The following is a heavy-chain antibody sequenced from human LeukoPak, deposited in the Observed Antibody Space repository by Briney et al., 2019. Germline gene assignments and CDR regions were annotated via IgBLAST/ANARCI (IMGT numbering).Heavy chain of an antibody. V-gene: IGHV3-66*01. CDR2: IYSSGSI. J-gene: IGHJ4*02. Sequence: GGSLRLSCAASGFTVSSNYMSWVRQAPGKGLEGVSVIYSSGSIYHAVSVEGRFTISRDNAKNSLYLKMDSLRDEDTAVYYCASEGRYYSGYDRYYFDYWGQGTLVGVSS. D-gene: IGHD5-12*01. CDR3: ASEGRYYSGYDRYYFDY. CDR1: GFTVSSNY.